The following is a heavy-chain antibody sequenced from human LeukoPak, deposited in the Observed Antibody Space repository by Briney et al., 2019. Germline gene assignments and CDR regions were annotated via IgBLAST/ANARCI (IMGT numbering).Heavy chain of an antibody. CDR1: GFTFSSYA. CDR2: ISYDGSNK. Sequence: GGSLRLSCAASGFTFSSYAMHWVRQAPGKGLEWVAVISYDGSNKYYADSVKGRFTISRDNSKNTLYLQMSSLRAEDTAVYYCARDLHCSGGSCYSVPDYWGQGTLVTVSS. V-gene: IGHV3-30-3*01. CDR3: ARDLHCSGGSCYSVPDY. J-gene: IGHJ4*02. D-gene: IGHD2-15*01.